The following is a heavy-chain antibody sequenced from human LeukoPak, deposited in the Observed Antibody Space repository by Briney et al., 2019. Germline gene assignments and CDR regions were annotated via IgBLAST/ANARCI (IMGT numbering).Heavy chain of an antibody. CDR1: GFTFDIFA. J-gene: IGHJ5*02. CDR3: ARGPPLFDP. Sequence: GGSLRPSCAASGFTFDIFAVRWTSQAPGGGLEWVSTISGSGGSTYYAAPVKGRFTISRDNAQNSLYLQMNSLRVEDTAVYYCARGPPLFDPWGQGTLVTVSS. CDR2: ISGSGGST. V-gene: IGHV3-23*01.